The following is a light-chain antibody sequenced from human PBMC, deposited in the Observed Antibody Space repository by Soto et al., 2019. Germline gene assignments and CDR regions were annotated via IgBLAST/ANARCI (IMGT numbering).Light chain of an antibody. CDR1: QSISSY. CDR2: AAS. J-gene: IGKJ1*01. CDR3: QQSYSTPTST. Sequence: DIPMTQSPSTLSASVGDRVTITCRASQSISSYLNWYQQKPGKAPKLLIYAASSLQSGVPSRFSGSGSGTDFTLTISSLQPEDFATYYCQQSYSTPTSTFGQGTKVDIK. V-gene: IGKV1-39*01.